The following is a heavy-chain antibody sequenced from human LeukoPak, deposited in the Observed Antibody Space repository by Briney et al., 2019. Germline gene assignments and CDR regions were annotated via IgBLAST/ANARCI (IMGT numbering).Heavy chain of an antibody. J-gene: IGHJ4*02. CDR1: GFTFDDYA. CDR3: ARDLHYYDSSGSFDY. CDR2: ISYDGSNK. D-gene: IGHD3-22*01. Sequence: GGSLRLSCAASGFTFDDYAMHWVRHAPGKGLEWVAVISYDGSNKYYADSVKGRFTISRDNSKNTLYLQMNSLRAEDTAVYYCARDLHYYDSSGSFDYWGQGTLVTVSS. V-gene: IGHV3-30-3*01.